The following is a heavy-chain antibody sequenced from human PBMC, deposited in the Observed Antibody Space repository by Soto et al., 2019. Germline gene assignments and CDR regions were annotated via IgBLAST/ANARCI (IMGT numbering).Heavy chain of an antibody. J-gene: IGHJ4*02. CDR3: AKDSGYDFWSGYYPDY. Sequence: LRLSCAASGFTFSSYAMIWVRQAPGKGLEWVSAISGSGGSTYYADSVKGRFTISRDNSKNTLYLQMNSLRAEDTAVYYCAKDSGYDFWSGYYPDYWGQGTLVTVSS. V-gene: IGHV3-23*01. CDR2: ISGSGGST. CDR1: GFTFSSYA. D-gene: IGHD3-3*01.